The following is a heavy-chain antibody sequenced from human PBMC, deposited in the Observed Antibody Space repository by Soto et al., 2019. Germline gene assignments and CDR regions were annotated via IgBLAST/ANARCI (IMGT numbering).Heavy chain of an antibody. CDR3: ASKTRGFGANNYYYYMDV. CDR2: IYYTWST. CDR1: GGSITSGRFY. J-gene: IGHJ6*03. D-gene: IGHD3-10*01. V-gene: IGHV4-39*07. Sequence: PSETLSLTCTVSGGSITSGRFYWGWIRQPPGKGLEWIGNIYYTWSTNYNPSLKSRVTFSADSSRGQFSLRLNSVTAADTAVYYCASKTRGFGANNYYYYMDVWGKGTTVTVSS.